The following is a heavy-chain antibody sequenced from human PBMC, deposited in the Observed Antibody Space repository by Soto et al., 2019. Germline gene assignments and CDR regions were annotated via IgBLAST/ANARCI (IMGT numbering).Heavy chain of an antibody. Sequence: PGGSLRLSCAASGFTFSSYGMHWVRQAPGKGLEWVAVIWYDGSNKYYADSVKGRFTISRDNSKNTLYLQMNSLRAEDTAVYYCARGDCSSTSCYYYYYYGMDVWGQGTTVTVSS. CDR1: GFTFSSYG. J-gene: IGHJ6*02. D-gene: IGHD2-2*01. V-gene: IGHV3-33*01. CDR3: ARGDCSSTSCYYYYYYGMDV. CDR2: IWYDGSNK.